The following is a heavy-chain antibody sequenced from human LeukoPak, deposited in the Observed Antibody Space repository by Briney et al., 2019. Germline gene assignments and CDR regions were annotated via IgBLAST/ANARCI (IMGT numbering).Heavy chain of an antibody. CDR1: GGSFSGYY. CDR3: ARVTGRYFDWLFVNWFDP. J-gene: IGHJ5*02. D-gene: IGHD3-9*01. CDR2: INHSGST. V-gene: IGHV4-34*01. Sequence: SETPSLTCAVYGGSFSGYYWSWIRQPPGKGLEWIGEINHSGSTNYNPSLKSRVTISVDTSKNQFSLKLSSVTAADTAVYYCARVTGRYFDWLFVNWFDPWGQGTLVTVSS.